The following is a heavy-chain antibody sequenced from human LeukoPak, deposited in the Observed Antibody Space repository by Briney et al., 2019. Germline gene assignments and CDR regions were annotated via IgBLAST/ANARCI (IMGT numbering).Heavy chain of an antibody. Sequence: SETLSLTCTVSGGSISSYYWSWIRQPPGKGLEWIGYIYYSGSTNYNPSLKSRVTISVDTSKNQFSLKLSSVTAADTAVYYCARGYYYDSSGYPLPFDYWGQETLVTVSS. CDR2: IYYSGST. CDR3: ARGYYYDSSGYPLPFDY. D-gene: IGHD3-22*01. V-gene: IGHV4-59*01. CDR1: GGSISSYY. J-gene: IGHJ4*02.